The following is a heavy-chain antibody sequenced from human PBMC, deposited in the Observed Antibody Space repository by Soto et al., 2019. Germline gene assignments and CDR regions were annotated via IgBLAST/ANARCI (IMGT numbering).Heavy chain of an antibody. CDR3: ARGSYASNVFIMDV. CDR1: GYTFTTYF. CDR2: INPTGGYT. Sequence: ASVKVSFKASGYTFTTYFVHWLRQAPGQGFEWLGRINPTGGYTVYAQKFQGRVTVTRDTSTSTVYIELGSLTSKDTAVYYCARGSYASNVFIMDVWGQGTAVTAP. V-gene: IGHV1-46*01. D-gene: IGHD2-2*01. J-gene: IGHJ6*02.